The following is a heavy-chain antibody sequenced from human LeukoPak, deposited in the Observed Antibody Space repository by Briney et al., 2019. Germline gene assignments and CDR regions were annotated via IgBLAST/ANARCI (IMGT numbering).Heavy chain of an antibody. D-gene: IGHD2-2*02. CDR1: GYTFTGYY. Sequence: ASVKVSCKASGYTFTGYYMHWVRQAPGQGLEWMGWMNPNSGNTGYAQKFQGRVTMTRNTSISTAYMELSSLRSEDTAVYYCARVSLRGYSDDEDYWGQGTLVTVSS. CDR2: MNPNSGNT. V-gene: IGHV1-8*02. J-gene: IGHJ4*02. CDR3: ARVSLRGYSDDEDY.